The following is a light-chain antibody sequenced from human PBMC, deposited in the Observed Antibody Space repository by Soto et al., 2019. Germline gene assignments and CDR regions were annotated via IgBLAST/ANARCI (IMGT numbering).Light chain of an antibody. J-gene: IGLJ3*02. CDR2: EVS. V-gene: IGLV2-14*01. CDR1: SSDVGGYAY. CDR3: CSYTSNTTPV. Sequence: QSVLTQPASVSGSPGQSITISCTGTSSDVGGYAYVSWYQQYPGKVPKLVISEVSNRPSGVSHRFSGSRSGNTASLTISGLQAEDEADYYCCSYTSNTTPVFGGGTQLTVL.